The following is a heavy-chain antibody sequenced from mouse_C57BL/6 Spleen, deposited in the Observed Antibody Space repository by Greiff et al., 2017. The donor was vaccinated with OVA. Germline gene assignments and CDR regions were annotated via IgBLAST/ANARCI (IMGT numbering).Heavy chain of an antibody. Sequence: QVQLQQSGAELVTPGASVKMSCKSSGYTFTSYWITWVKQRPGQGLEWIGDIYPGSGSTNYNEKFKGKATLTVDTSSSTAYMQLSSLTSEDSAVYYCAREESYSNEYYFDYWGQGTTLTVSS. D-gene: IGHD2-5*01. CDR1: GYTFTSYW. J-gene: IGHJ2*01. CDR3: AREESYSNEYYFDY. V-gene: IGHV1-55*01. CDR2: IYPGSGST.